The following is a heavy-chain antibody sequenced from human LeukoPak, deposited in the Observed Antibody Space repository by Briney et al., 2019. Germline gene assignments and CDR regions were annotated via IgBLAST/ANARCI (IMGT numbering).Heavy chain of an antibody. CDR3: AREGYGPYFDY. D-gene: IGHD5-12*01. CDR1: GGSISSTSYY. V-gene: IGHV4-39*07. J-gene: IGHJ4*02. CDR2: IYYSGST. Sequence: SETLSLTCTVSGGSISSTSYYWGWIRQPPGKGLEWIGNIYYSGSTYYNPSLKSRVTISVDTSKNQFSLKLSSVTAADTAVYYCAREGYGPYFDYWGQGTLVTVSS.